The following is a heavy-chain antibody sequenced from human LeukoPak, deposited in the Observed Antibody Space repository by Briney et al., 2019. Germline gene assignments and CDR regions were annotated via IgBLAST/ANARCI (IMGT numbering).Heavy chain of an antibody. CDR1: GGSISSYY. Sequence: SETLSLTCTVSGGSISSYYWSWIRQPPGKGLEWIGYIYTSGSTNYNPSLKSRVTISVDTSKNQFSLKLSSVTAADTAVYYCARHGDHKNYYYYYYMDVWGKGTTVTVSS. CDR2: IYTSGST. V-gene: IGHV4-4*09. CDR3: ARHGDHKNYYYYYYMDV. D-gene: IGHD7-27*01. J-gene: IGHJ6*03.